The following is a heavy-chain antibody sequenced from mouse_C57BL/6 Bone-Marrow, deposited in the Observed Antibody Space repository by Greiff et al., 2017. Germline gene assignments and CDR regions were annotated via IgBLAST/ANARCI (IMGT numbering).Heavy chain of an antibody. Sequence: EVKLVESGGGLVKPGASLKLSCAASGFTFSDYGMHWVRQAPEKGLEWVAYISSGSSTIYYADTVKGRFTISSYNAKNTLFLQMTSLRSEDTAMYYVATYYSKGGAIDYWGQGTSVTVSS. CDR1: GFTFSDYG. V-gene: IGHV5-17*01. CDR2: ISSGSSTI. D-gene: IGHD2-5*01. CDR3: ATYYSKGGAIDY. J-gene: IGHJ4*01.